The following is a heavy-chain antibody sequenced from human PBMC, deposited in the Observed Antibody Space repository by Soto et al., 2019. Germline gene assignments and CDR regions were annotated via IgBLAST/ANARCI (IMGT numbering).Heavy chain of an antibody. CDR3: SRAYEGDYFDY. CDR2: ISYDGSNK. V-gene: IGHV3-30-3*01. J-gene: IGHJ4*02. Sequence: QVQLVESGGGVGQPGRSLSLSCAASGFTFSSYAMHWVRQAPGKGLEWVAVISYDGSNKYYADSVKGRFTISRDNSKNTLYLQMNSLRAEDTAVYYCSRAYEGDYFDYWGQGTLVTVSS. D-gene: IGHD3-16*01. CDR1: GFTFSSYA.